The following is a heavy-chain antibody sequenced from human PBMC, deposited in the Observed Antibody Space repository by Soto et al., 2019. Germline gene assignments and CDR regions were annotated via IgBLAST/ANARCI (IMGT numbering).Heavy chain of an antibody. J-gene: IGHJ4*02. V-gene: IGHV1-69*02. CDR3: AISTITTYDN. CDR2: IIPILGIA. D-gene: IGHD4-4*01. Sequence: SVKVSCKASGGTFSSYTIIWVRQAPGQGLEWMGRIIPILGIANYAQKFQGQVPISADKSTSTAYLQWNSLKASDTAMYYCAISTITTYDNWGQGTLVTVSS. CDR1: GGTFSSYT.